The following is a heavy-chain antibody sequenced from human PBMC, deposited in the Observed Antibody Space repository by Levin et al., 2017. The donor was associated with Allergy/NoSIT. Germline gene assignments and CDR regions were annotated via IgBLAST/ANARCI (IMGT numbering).Heavy chain of an antibody. CDR3: AKDHGYSYGSRVGGMDV. V-gene: IGHV3-30*18. D-gene: IGHD5-18*01. Sequence: GESLKISCAASGFTFSSYGMHWVRQAPGKGLEWVAVISYDGSNKYYADSVKGRFTISRDNSKNTLYLQMNSLRAEDTAVYYCAKDHGYSYGSRVGGMDVWGQGTTVTVSS. J-gene: IGHJ6*02. CDR2: ISYDGSNK. CDR1: GFTFSSYG.